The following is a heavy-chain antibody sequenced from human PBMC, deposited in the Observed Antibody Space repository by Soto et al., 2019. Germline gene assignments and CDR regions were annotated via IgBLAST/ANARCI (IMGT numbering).Heavy chain of an antibody. V-gene: IGHV1-3*01. J-gene: IGHJ4*02. CDR1: GYTFTSYG. D-gene: IGHD3-22*01. Sequence: EASVKVSRKASGYTFTSYGINWVRQAPGRGLEWMGWINPGNGNTKYSQQFQGRVIIDRDTSASTAYMELSSLRSEDTAVYYCARGGYFDSSNYLAYWGLGTLVTVSS. CDR3: ARGGYFDSSNYLAY. CDR2: INPGNGNT.